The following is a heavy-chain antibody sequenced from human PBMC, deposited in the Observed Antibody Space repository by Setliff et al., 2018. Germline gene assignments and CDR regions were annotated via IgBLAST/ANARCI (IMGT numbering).Heavy chain of an antibody. V-gene: IGHV4-59*11. Sequence: SETLSLTCTISGGSISGHYWTWIRQPPGKGLEWIGYVYYSGSTNYNPSLKSRVTISVDTSKNQFSLKLSSVTAADTAVYYCARGANSRGYYYGIDVWGQGTTVTVSS. CDR1: GGSISGHY. CDR2: VYYSGST. CDR3: ARGANSRGYYYGIDV. J-gene: IGHJ6*02. D-gene: IGHD1-1*01.